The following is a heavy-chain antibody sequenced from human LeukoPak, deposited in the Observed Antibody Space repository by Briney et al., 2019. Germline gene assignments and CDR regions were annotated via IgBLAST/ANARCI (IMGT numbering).Heavy chain of an antibody. Sequence: GASVKVSCKXSGYTFTNYYLHWVRQAPGQGLERMGFINPGGGSTSYSQKFQGRVTMTRATSTSTVYIELSSLRSDDTAVYYCARNAASGLDYWGQGTLVTVSS. CDR3: ARNAASGLDY. D-gene: IGHD2-15*01. CDR1: GYTFTNYY. V-gene: IGHV1-46*01. J-gene: IGHJ4*02. CDR2: INPGGGST.